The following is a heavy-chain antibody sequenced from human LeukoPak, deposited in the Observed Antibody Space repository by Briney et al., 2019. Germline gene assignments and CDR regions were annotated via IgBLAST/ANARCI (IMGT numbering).Heavy chain of an antibody. Sequence: SETLSLTCAVYGGSFRGYYWSWIRQPPGKGLEWIGEINHSGSTNYNPSLKSRVTISVDTSKNQFSLKLSSVTAADAAVYYCAREPSPFSYSSGWYLDYWGQGTLVTVSS. D-gene: IGHD6-19*01. CDR3: AREPSPFSYSSGWYLDY. CDR2: INHSGST. V-gene: IGHV4-34*01. CDR1: GGSFRGYY. J-gene: IGHJ4*02.